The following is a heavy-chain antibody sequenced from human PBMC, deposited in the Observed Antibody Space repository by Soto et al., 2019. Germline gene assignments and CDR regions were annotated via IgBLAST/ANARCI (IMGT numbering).Heavy chain of an antibody. V-gene: IGHV4-59*01. Sequence: PSEPLSLTCTVSGGSISGYYWSWIRQPPGKGLEWIGYMYNTGSTVYNPSFKSRVTISVDTSKNQFSLKLNSVTAADTAVYYCARDLWGYCGTDCYPLDVWGQGTTVT. D-gene: IGHD2-21*02. CDR1: GGSISGYY. CDR3: ARDLWGYCGTDCYPLDV. J-gene: IGHJ6*02. CDR2: MYNTGST.